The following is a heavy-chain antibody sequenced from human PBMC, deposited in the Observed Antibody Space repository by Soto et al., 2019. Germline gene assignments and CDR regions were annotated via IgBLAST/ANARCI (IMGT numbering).Heavy chain of an antibody. D-gene: IGHD6-13*01. Sequence: PGGSLRLSCAASGFTFSSYAMSWVRQAPGKGLEWVSAISGSGGSTYYADSVKGRFTISRDNSKNTLYLQMNSLRAEDTAVYYCAKERAPSRPRARVIYYYGMDVWGQGTTVTVSS. CDR2: ISGSGGST. J-gene: IGHJ6*02. V-gene: IGHV3-23*01. CDR1: GFTFSSYA. CDR3: AKERAPSRPRARVIYYYGMDV.